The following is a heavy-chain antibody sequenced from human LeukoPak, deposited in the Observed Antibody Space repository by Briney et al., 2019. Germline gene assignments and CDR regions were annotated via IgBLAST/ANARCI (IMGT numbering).Heavy chain of an antibody. Sequence: PGGSLRLSCTASGFTFGDYAMSWVRQAPGKGLEWVSYISSSGSTIYYADSVKGRFTISRDNAKNSLYLQMNSLRAEDTAVYYCARVNGAPDWFDPWGQGTLVTVSS. CDR1: GFTFGDYA. D-gene: IGHD1-26*01. V-gene: IGHV3-48*03. CDR3: ARVNGAPDWFDP. CDR2: ISSSGSTI. J-gene: IGHJ5*02.